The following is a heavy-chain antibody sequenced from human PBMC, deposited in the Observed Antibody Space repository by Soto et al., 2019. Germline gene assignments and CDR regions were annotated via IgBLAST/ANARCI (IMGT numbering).Heavy chain of an antibody. CDR2: IYSGGST. J-gene: IGHJ4*02. V-gene: IGHV3-66*01. Sequence: GGSLRLSCAASGLTVSSNYMSWVRQAPGKGLEWVSVIYSGGSTYYADSVKGRFTISRDDSKNTLFLQMNSLRAEDTAVYYCATAKLLLPWLFDYWGQGTLVTLS. D-gene: IGHD2-15*01. CDR3: ATAKLLLPWLFDY. CDR1: GLTVSSNY.